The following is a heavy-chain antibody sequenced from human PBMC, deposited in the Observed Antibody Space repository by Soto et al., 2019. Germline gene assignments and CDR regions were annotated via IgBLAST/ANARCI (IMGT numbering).Heavy chain of an antibody. V-gene: IGHV3-23*01. Sequence: GGSLRLSCAASGFTFSNYAMSWVRQAPGKGLEWVSVISGSGGSTYYADSVKGRFTISRDNSGTTLFLQMNSLRGEDTAVYYCAKDARGVVVPAAIYYYYYGMDVWGQGTTVTVS. CDR3: AKDARGVVVPAAIYYYYYGMDV. CDR2: ISGSGGST. D-gene: IGHD2-2*01. CDR1: GFTFSNYA. J-gene: IGHJ6*02.